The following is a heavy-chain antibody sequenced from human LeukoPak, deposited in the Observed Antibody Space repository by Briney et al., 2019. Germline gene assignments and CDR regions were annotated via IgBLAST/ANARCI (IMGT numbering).Heavy chain of an antibody. CDR2: IIPIFGTA. CDR1: GGTFSSYA. D-gene: IGHD1-20*01. V-gene: IGHV1-69*06. J-gene: IGHJ5*02. CDR3: ARDPSITGTTNPNWFDP. Sequence: GASVKVSCKASGGTFSSYAISWVRQAPGQGLEWMGGIIPIFGTANYAQKFQGRVTITADKSTSTAYMELSSLRSEDTAVYYCARDPSITGTTNPNWFDPWGQGTLVTVSS.